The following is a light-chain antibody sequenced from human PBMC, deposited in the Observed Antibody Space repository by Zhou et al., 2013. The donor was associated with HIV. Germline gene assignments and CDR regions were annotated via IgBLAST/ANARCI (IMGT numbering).Light chain of an antibody. Sequence: EIVLTQSPGTLSLSPGERATLSCRASQSVISSYLAWYQQKPGQAPRLLIYGASSRATGIPDRFSGSGSGTEFTLTISGMQSEDFAVYYCQQFNNWPPYTFGQGTKLVIK. CDR1: QSVISSY. CDR3: QQFNNWPPYT. CDR2: GAS. J-gene: IGKJ2*01. V-gene: IGKV3-20*01.